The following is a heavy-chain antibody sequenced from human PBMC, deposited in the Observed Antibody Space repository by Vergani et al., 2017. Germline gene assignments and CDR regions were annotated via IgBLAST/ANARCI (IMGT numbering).Heavy chain of an antibody. V-gene: IGHV1-18*01. J-gene: IGHJ4*02. Sequence: QVQLVQSGAEMKKPGASVKISCKASGYSFSDYGFSWVRRAPGRGPEWMGWISDYRGKPNYAQEFQGRVTMTTDTSTTTAYMELRSLRSDDTAIYYCARDSRYGGGYNYGIDFWGQGTLVTVSS. D-gene: IGHD5-24*01. CDR2: ISDYRGKP. CDR3: ARDSRYGGGYNYGIDF. CDR1: GYSFSDYG.